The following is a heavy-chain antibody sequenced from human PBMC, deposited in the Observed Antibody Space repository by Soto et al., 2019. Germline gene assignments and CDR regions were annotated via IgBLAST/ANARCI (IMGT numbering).Heavy chain of an antibody. J-gene: IGHJ6*02. V-gene: IGHV3-7*03. D-gene: IGHD6-19*01. CDR2: IKQDGNEK. CDR1: GFTFSDYW. Sequence: PGGSLRLSCAVSGFTFSDYWMSWVRQAPGKGLEWVANIKQDGNEKYYVDSVKGRFTISRDNAKNSLYLQMNSLRAEDTAVYYCARDQWLVEPHNYYYYGMDVWGQGTTATVSS. CDR3: ARDQWLVEPHNYYYYGMDV.